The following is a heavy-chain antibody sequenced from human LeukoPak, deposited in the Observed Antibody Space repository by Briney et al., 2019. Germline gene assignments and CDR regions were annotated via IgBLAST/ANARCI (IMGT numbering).Heavy chain of an antibody. D-gene: IGHD2-2*01. CDR3: AKARYQLLVPSVFDY. CDR1: GFTFSSYA. V-gene: IGHV3-23*01. Sequence: GGSLRLSCAASGFTFSSYAMSWVRQAPGKGLEWVSAISGSGGSTYYADSVTGRFTISRDNSKNTLYLQMNSLRAEDTAVYYCAKARYQLLVPSVFDYWGQGTLVTVSS. CDR2: ISGSGGST. J-gene: IGHJ4*02.